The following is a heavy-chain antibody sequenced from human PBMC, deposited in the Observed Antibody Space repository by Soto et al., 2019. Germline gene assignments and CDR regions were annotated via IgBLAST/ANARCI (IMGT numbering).Heavy chain of an antibody. J-gene: IGHJ4*02. CDR2: ISYDGSNK. Sequence: PGGSLRLSCAASGFTFSSYGMHWVRQAPGKGLEWVAVISYDGSNKYYAESVKGRFTISRDNSKNTLYLQMNSLRAEDTAVYYCARDHSSSWYYFDYWGQGTLVTVSS. D-gene: IGHD6-13*01. CDR1: GFTFSSYG. CDR3: ARDHSSSWYYFDY. V-gene: IGHV3-30*03.